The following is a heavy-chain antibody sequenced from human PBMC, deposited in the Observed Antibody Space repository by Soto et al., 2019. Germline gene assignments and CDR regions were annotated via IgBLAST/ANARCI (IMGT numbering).Heavy chain of an antibody. CDR1: GGSISSSSYY. CDR3: ERKAARGPLDY. D-gene: IGHD6-13*01. V-gene: IGHV4-39*01. Sequence: SETLSLTCTVSGGSISSSSYYWGWIRQPPGKGLEWIGSIYYSGSTYYNPSLKSRVTISVDTSKNQFSLKLSSVTAADTAVYYCERKAARGPLDYWGQGNLVTVSS. J-gene: IGHJ4*02. CDR2: IYYSGST.